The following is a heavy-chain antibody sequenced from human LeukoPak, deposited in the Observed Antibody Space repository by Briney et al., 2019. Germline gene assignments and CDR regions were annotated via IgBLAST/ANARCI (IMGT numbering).Heavy chain of an antibody. CDR2: IYPGDSSI. Sequence: GESLKISCKGSGYTFSSYWIGWVRQMPGKGPEWMGIIYPGDSSIRYSPSFQGQVTISADRSINSAYLQWSSLKASDTAMYYCARTSGWSSGDPFDLWGQGTMVTVSS. CDR1: GYTFSSYW. V-gene: IGHV5-51*01. J-gene: IGHJ3*01. D-gene: IGHD6-19*01. CDR3: ARTSGWSSGDPFDL.